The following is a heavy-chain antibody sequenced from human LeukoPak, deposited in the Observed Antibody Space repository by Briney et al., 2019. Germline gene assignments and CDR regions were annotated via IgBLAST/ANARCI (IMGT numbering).Heavy chain of an antibody. Sequence: SETLSLTCTVSGYSLSRGYHWGWVRQPPGKGLEWIASVHYSGSTYYNPSLKSRLTISADTSKNQFSLKLDSVTAADTAVYYCARVNFNPDYWGQGTLATVSS. D-gene: IGHD1-14*01. CDR2: VHYSGST. CDR3: ARVNFNPDY. V-gene: IGHV4-38-2*02. J-gene: IGHJ4*02. CDR1: GYSLSRGYH.